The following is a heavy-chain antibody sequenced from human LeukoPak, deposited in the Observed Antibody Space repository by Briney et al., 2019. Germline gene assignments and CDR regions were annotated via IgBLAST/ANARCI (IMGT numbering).Heavy chain of an antibody. D-gene: IGHD1-26*01. V-gene: IGHV4-59*11. Sequence: LETLSLTCTVSGASIRSHYWSWIRQPPGKGLEWIGYIYHIGNTNYNPSLKSRLTISVDTSKNQFSLKLNSVTAADTAVYYCARDRDGVGATDYYYYYMDVWGKGTTVTVSS. CDR2: IYHIGNT. CDR3: ARDRDGVGATDYYYYYMDV. CDR1: GASIRSHY. J-gene: IGHJ6*03.